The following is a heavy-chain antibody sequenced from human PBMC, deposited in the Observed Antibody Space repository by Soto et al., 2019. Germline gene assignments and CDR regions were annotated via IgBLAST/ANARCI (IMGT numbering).Heavy chain of an antibody. J-gene: IGHJ6*02. CDR2: IYHSGST. CDR3: ARAGELDPPIGMDV. CDR1: GGPISSGGYS. Sequence: TSETLSLTCAVSGGPISSGGYSWSWIRQPPGKGLEWIGYIYHSGSTYYNPSLKSRVTISVDRSKNQFSLKLSSVTAADTAVYYCARAGELDPPIGMDVWGQGTTVTVSS. V-gene: IGHV4-30-2*01. D-gene: IGHD1-1*01.